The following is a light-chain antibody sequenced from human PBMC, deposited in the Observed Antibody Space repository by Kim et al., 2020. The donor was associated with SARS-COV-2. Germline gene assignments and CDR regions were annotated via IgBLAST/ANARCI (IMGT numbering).Light chain of an antibody. CDR2: AAS. CDR1: QGISSY. V-gene: IGKV1-8*01. CDR3: QQYYSYLIT. J-gene: IGKJ5*01. Sequence: ASTGDRVTITCRASQGISSYLAWYQQKPGKSPKLLIYAASTLQSGVPSRFSGSGSGTDFTLTISCLQSEDFATYYCQQYYSYLITFGQGTRLEIK.